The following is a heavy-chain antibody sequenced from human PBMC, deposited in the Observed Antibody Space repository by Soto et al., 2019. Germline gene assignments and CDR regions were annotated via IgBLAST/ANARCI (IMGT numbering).Heavy chain of an antibody. V-gene: IGHV4-39*01. D-gene: IGHD3-3*01. CDR2: IYYSGST. CDR3: ARRGFDAAPFVGYYDFWSGTNNWFDP. Sequence: QLQLQESGPGLVKPSETLSLTCTVSGGSISSSSYYWGWIRQPPGKGLEWIGSIYYSGSTYYNPSLKGRVTISVNTSMNQFSLRLSSVAAADTAVYFCARRGFDAAPFVGYYDFWSGTNNWFDPWGQGTLVTVSS. CDR1: GGSISSSSYY. J-gene: IGHJ5*02.